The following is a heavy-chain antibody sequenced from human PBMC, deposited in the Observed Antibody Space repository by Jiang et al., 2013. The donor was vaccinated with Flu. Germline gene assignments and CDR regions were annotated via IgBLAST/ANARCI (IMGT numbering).Heavy chain of an antibody. CDR2: IDWDDDK. D-gene: IGHD3-10*01. CDR1: GFSLSTTAMR. CDR3: ARIRPGSGSSFDY. Sequence: KPTQTLTLTCTFSGFSLSTTAMRVSWIRQPPGKALEWLARIDWDDDKFYSTSLKTRLTISKDTSKNQVVLRMTNMDPVDTGTYYCARIRPGSGSSFDYWGQGTLVTVSS. V-gene: IGHV2-70*04. J-gene: IGHJ4*02.